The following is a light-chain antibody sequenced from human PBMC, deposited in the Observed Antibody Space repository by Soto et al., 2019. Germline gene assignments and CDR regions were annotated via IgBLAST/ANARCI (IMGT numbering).Light chain of an antibody. Sequence: DIQMTQSPSTLSAFVGDRVTITCRASQSIRTSLAWYQQKPGKAPKLLIYLASSLESGVPARFSGSGSATEFTLTISSLQSEDVAVYYCQQYNNWPDSFGGGTKVEIK. J-gene: IGKJ4*01. CDR2: LAS. CDR3: QQYNNWPDS. CDR1: QSIRTS. V-gene: IGKV1-5*03.